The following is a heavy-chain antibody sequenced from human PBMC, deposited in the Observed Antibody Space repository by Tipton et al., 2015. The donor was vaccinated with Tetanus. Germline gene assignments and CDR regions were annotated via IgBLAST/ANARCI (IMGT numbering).Heavy chain of an antibody. CDR1: GFTFSSYA. CDR3: ARDLRIAPRRFDY. D-gene: IGHD2-21*01. V-gene: IGHV3-30*04. Sequence: SLRLSCAASGFTFSSYAMHWVRQAPGKGLEWVAVISYDGTDKYYADSVKGRFTISRDNSKNTLFLQMNSLTTEDMAVYYCARDLRIAPRRFDYWGQGTLVPVPS. J-gene: IGHJ4*02. CDR2: ISYDGTDK.